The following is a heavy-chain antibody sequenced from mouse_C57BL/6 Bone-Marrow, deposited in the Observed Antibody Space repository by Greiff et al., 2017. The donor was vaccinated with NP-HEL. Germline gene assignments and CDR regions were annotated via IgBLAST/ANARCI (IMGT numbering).Heavy chain of an antibody. J-gene: IGHJ3*01. CDR2: IYPGSGST. CDR3: ARIPYSTLAWFAY. CDR1: GYTFTSYW. D-gene: IGHD2-5*01. V-gene: IGHV1-55*01. Sequence: QVQLQQPGAELVKPGASVKMSCKASGYTFTSYWITWVKQRPGQGLEWIGDIYPGSGSTNYNEKFKSKATLTVDTSSSTAYMQLSSLTSEDSAVYYCARIPYSTLAWFAYWGQGTLVTVSA.